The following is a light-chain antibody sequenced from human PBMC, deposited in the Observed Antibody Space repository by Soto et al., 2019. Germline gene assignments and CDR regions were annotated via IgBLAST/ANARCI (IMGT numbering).Light chain of an antibody. J-gene: IGKJ1*01. CDR1: QRISSW. V-gene: IGKV1-5*03. CDR2: KAS. Sequence: DIQMAQAPSSLSGSVGDRVTITCRASQRISSWLAWYQQKPGKAPKLLIYKASTLKSGVPPRFSGSGSGTDFTLAISSLQPEDSATYYCLQDINYPWTFGQGTKVDIK. CDR3: LQDINYPWT.